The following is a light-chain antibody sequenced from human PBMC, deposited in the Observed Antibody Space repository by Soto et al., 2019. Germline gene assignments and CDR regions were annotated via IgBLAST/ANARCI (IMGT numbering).Light chain of an antibody. CDR1: SSNIGSNT. V-gene: IGLV1-44*01. J-gene: IGLJ1*01. CDR3: AAWGETLIDV. Sequence: QSVLTQPPSASGTPGQTVTISCSGSSSNIGSNTVSWYQQLPGAAPTLLIYNDNERPSGVPDRFSGSKSGTSASLAISGLQSEDEADYYCAAWGETLIDVFGTGTKV. CDR2: NDN.